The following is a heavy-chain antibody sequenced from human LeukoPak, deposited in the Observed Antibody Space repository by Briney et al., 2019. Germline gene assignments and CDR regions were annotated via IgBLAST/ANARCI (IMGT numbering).Heavy chain of an antibody. V-gene: IGHV1-2*02. CDR3: ATDGAVAGTAYPEY. CDR1: GYTFTYYY. D-gene: IGHD6-19*01. J-gene: IGHJ4*02. Sequence: ASVKVSCKASGYTFTYYYIHWVRQAPGQGLEWMGWINPNSGGTKYAQKFQGRVTMTRDTSISTAYMELSSLTSDDTALYYCATDGAVAGTAYPEYWGQGTLVTVSS. CDR2: INPNSGGT.